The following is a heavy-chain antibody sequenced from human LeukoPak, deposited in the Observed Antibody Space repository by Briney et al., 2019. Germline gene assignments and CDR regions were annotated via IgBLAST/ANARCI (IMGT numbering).Heavy chain of an antibody. D-gene: IGHD3-10*01. J-gene: IGHJ5*02. CDR3: ARLQITVGSNWFDP. CDR1: GFTFSDYY. Sequence: GGSLRLSCAASGFTFSDYYMSWIRQAPGKGLEWVSYISSSSSYTNYADSVKGRFTISRDNAKNSLYLLMNSLRAEDTAVYYCARLQITVGSNWFDPWGQGTLVTVSS. V-gene: IGHV3-11*06. CDR2: ISSSSSYT.